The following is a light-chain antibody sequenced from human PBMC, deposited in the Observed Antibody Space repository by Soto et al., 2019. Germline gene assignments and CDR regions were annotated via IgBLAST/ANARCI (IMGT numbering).Light chain of an antibody. J-gene: IGKJ1*01. Sequence: EIVLTQSPATLSLSPGERATLSCRASQSISSYLAWYLQTPGQAPRLLIYDASNRATGIPARFSGSGSGTDFTLTISSLEPEDFAVYYCQQRSNWPWTFGQGSKVEIK. CDR3: QQRSNWPWT. CDR2: DAS. V-gene: IGKV3-11*01. CDR1: QSISSY.